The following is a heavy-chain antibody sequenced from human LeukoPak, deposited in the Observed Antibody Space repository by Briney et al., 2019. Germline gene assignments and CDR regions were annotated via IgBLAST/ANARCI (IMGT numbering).Heavy chain of an antibody. J-gene: IGHJ5*02. V-gene: IGHV3-23*01. CDR3: AKGGYCSSSSCYYGWFDP. CDR1: GFSFSSYA. CDR2: TSAGGSST. Sequence: PGRSLRLSCAASGFSFSSYAMHWVRQAPGKGLEWVSTTSAGGSSTYYADSVKGRFTISRDNSENTLYLQMNSLRAEDTAAYYCAKGGYCSSSSCYYGWFDPWGQGTLVTVSS. D-gene: IGHD2-2*01.